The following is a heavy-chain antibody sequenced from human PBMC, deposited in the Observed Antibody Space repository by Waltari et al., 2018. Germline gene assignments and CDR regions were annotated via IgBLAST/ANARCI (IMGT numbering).Heavy chain of an antibody. D-gene: IGHD3-10*01. CDR2: IIPIFGTA. Sequence: QVQLVQSGAEVKKPGSSVKVSCKASGGTFSSYAISWVRQAPGQGLEWMGRIIPIFGTANYAQKFQGGVTITADKSTSTAYMELSSLRSEDTAVYYCALKGNYYGSGSYLYYYYGMDVWGQGTTVTVSS. CDR1: GGTFSSYA. CDR3: ALKGNYYGSGSYLYYYYGMDV. J-gene: IGHJ6*02. V-gene: IGHV1-69*08.